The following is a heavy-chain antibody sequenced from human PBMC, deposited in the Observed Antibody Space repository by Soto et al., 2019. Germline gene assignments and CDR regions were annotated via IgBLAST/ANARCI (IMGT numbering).Heavy chain of an antibody. D-gene: IGHD2-2*01. CDR3: AKSDQYYYYYGMDV. CDR2: ISGSGGST. V-gene: IGHV3-23*01. CDR1: GFTFSSYA. J-gene: IGHJ6*02. Sequence: GGSLRLSCAASGFTFSSYAMSWVRQAPGKGLEWVSAISGSGGSTYYADSVKGRFTISRDNSKNTLYLQMNSLRVEDTAVYYCAKSDQYYYYYGMDVWGQGTTVTVSS.